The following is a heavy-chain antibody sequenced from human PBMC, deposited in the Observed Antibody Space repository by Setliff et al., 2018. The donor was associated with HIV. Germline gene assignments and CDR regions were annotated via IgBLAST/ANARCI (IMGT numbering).Heavy chain of an antibody. V-gene: IGHV4-39*07. Sequence: SETLSLTCSVSGGSMRSNIYYWGWVRLSPTKGLEWIGSIYHSGSTYNNPSLKSRVTISVDTSNNQFSLKLTSVTAADTAVYYCARTLRAAAMGYFDYWGQGTLVTVSS. J-gene: IGHJ4*02. CDR3: ARTLRAAAMGYFDY. D-gene: IGHD5-18*01. CDR2: IYHSGST. CDR1: GGSMRSNIYY.